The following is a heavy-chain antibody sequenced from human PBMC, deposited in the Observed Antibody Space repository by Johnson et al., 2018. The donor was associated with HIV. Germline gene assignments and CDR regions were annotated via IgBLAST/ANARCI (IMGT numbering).Heavy chain of an antibody. Sequence: MQLVESGGGLVQPGGSLRLSCAASGFTFSSYAMHWVRQSPGKGLEWVAVIGYDGGNKYYADSVKGRFTISRDNSKNTLYLQMNSLRAKDTAVYYCARDWELGAFDIWGQGTMVTVSS. J-gene: IGHJ3*02. CDR1: GFTFSSYA. D-gene: IGHD1-7*01. CDR2: IGYDGGNK. CDR3: ARDWELGAFDI. V-gene: IGHV3-30*04.